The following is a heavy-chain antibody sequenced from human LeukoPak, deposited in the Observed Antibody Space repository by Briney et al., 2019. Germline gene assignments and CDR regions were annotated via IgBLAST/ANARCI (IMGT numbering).Heavy chain of an antibody. D-gene: IGHD3-3*01. CDR3: ATRRITIFGVANDAFDI. CDR2: IFYSGST. V-gene: IGHV4-39*07. CDR1: SGSISTSNYY. J-gene: IGHJ3*02. Sequence: LETLSLTCTVSSGSISTSNYYWGWVRQPPGKAPEWIGNIFYSGSTYYGPSLKSRVTISLDTSRNQFSLKLNSVTAADTAVYYCATRRITIFGVANDAFDIWGQGTMVTVSS.